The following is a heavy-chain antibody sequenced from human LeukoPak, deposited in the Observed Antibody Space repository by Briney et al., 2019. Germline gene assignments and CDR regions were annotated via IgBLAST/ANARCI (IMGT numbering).Heavy chain of an antibody. V-gene: IGHV3-48*01. CDR2: ISSSGSTI. Sequence: TGGSLRVSCAASGFIFYSYIMNWVRQAPRKRLGWVSYISSSGSTIYYADSVKGRFTISRDKAKNSLYLQMNSLRAEDTAVYYCAVLTYQLLDYYFDYWGQGTLVTVSS. D-gene: IGHD2-2*01. CDR1: GFIFYSYI. CDR3: AVLTYQLLDYYFDY. J-gene: IGHJ4*02.